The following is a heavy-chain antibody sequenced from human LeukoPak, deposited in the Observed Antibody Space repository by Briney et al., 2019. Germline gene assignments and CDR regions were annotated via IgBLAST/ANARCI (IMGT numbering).Heavy chain of an antibody. D-gene: IGHD3-22*01. CDR1: GYLFHNYG. CDR3: ARDIGQWGYYDSRGHFRDF. CDR2: ISSYNGNT. V-gene: IGHV1-18*01. Sequence: ASVKVSCKASGYLFHNYGFSWVRQAPGQGLEWMGWISSYNGNTKYAQELQGRVTMSTDTSTNTAYMELRSLRSDGTAVYFCARDIGQWGYYDSRGHFRDFWGQGTLVTVSS. J-gene: IGHJ4*02.